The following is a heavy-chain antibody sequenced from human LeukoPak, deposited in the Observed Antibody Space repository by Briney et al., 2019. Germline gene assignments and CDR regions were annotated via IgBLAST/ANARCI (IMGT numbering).Heavy chain of an antibody. CDR3: TIGGYTYHY. CDR1: GFTFNRDW. V-gene: IGHV3-7*03. CDR2: IKQDGSEK. D-gene: IGHD5-18*01. Sequence: GGSLRLSCAASGFTFNRDWTAWVRQAPGKGLEWVANIKQDGSEKYYVDSVKGRFTISRDNAKKSLYLQMNSLRAEDTAVYYCTIGGYTYHYWGQGTLVTVSS. J-gene: IGHJ4*02.